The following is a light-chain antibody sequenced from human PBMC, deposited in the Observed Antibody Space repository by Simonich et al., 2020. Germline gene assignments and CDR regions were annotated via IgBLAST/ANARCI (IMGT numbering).Light chain of an antibody. J-gene: IGKJ2*01. V-gene: IGKV4-1*01. CDR1: QSVLYSSNNKNY. Sequence: DIVMTQSPASLAVSLGERATINCKSSQSVLYSSNNKNYLAWYQQKPGQPPKLLIYWASTQESGVPERFSGSGSGTDFTLTISSLQAEDVAVYYCQQYYSTPYTFGQGTKLEIK. CDR3: QQYYSTPYT. CDR2: WAS.